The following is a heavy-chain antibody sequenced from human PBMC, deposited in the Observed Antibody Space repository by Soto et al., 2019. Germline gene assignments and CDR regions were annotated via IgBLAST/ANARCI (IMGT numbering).Heavy chain of an antibody. CDR1: GFSFSDYF. Sequence: ASVKVSCKASGFSFSDYFMHWVRQAPGQGLEWMGIINPSGDSRNYAQKFQGRVTITRDTSTSTVCMDLSSLRYEDTAVYYCARDKSKNYGHPDASSWFHTWGQGTPVTVSS. D-gene: IGHD4-17*01. V-gene: IGHV1-46*01. J-gene: IGHJ5*02. CDR3: ARDKSKNYGHPDASSWFHT. CDR2: INPSGDSR.